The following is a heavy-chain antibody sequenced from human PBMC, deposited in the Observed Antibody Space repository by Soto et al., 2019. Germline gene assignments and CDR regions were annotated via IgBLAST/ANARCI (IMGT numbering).Heavy chain of an antibody. CDR3: ARDSSNRWFGELSFLGFDP. Sequence: GGSLRLSCAASGFTFSSYGMHWVRQAPGKGLEWVAVIWYDGSNKYYADSVKGRFTISRDNSKNTLYLQMNSLRAEDTAVYYCARDSSNRWFGELSFLGFDPWGQGTLVTVSS. CDR2: IWYDGSNK. V-gene: IGHV3-33*01. J-gene: IGHJ5*02. CDR1: GFTFSSYG. D-gene: IGHD3-10*01.